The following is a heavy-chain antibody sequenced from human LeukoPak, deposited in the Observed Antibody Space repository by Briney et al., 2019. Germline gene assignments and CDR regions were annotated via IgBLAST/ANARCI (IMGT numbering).Heavy chain of an antibody. Sequence: SETLSLTCAVSGYSISSGYYWGWIRQPPGKGLEWIGSISHTGSTYYNPSLESRVTISMDTSKNQFSLNLNSVTAADTAVYYCARAFDYWGQGTLVTVSS. CDR1: GYSISSGYY. V-gene: IGHV4-38-2*01. J-gene: IGHJ4*02. CDR3: ARAFDY. D-gene: IGHD2/OR15-2a*01. CDR2: ISHTGST.